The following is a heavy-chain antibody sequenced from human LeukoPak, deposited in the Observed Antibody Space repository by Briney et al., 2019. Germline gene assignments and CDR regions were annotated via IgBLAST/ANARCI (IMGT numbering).Heavy chain of an antibody. V-gene: IGHV3-23*01. D-gene: IGHD5-12*01. J-gene: IGHJ4*02. Sequence: PGGSLRLSCAASGFTFSSYAMSWVRQAPGKGLEWVSAISGSGGSTYYADSVKGRFTISRDNSKNTLYLQMNSLRVEDTAVYYCALGYSGYDWGFDCWGQGTLVTVSS. CDR3: ALGYSGYDWGFDC. CDR1: GFTFSSYA. CDR2: ISGSGGST.